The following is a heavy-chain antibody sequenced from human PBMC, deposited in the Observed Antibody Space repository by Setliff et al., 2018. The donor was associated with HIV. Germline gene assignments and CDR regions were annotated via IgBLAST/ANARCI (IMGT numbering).Heavy chain of an antibody. CDR1: GFTFSQSW. CDR3: AKGVKYLDP. D-gene: IGHD3-16*01. Sequence: GGSLRLSCTASGFTFSQSWMSWLRQAPGKGLEWVANISPDGSERYSVDSVKGRFTTSRDNAKNSLYFQMNSLRADDTAVYYCAKGVKYLDPWGQGTLVTVSS. J-gene: IGHJ5*02. V-gene: IGHV3-7*01. CDR2: ISPDGSER.